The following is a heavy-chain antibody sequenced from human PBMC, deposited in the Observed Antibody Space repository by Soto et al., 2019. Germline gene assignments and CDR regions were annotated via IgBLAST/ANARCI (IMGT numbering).Heavy chain of an antibody. D-gene: IGHD2-21*02. Sequence: SVKVSCKASGGTFSSYAISWVRQAPGQGLEWMGGIIPIFGTANYAQKFQGRVTITADKSTSTAYMELSSLRYEDTAVYYWAIRDLAYCGGDCYARQFDYWGQGTLATVSS. V-gene: IGHV1-69*06. CDR3: AIRDLAYCGGDCYARQFDY. CDR1: GGTFSSYA. J-gene: IGHJ4*02. CDR2: IIPIFGTA.